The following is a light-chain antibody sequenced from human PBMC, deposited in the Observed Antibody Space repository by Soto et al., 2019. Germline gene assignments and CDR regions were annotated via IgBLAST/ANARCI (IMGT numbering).Light chain of an antibody. CDR3: SSYTSSSTL. CDR1: SSDVGGYNY. Sequence: QSALTQPASVSGSPGQSITISCTGTSSDVGGYNYVSWYQQHPGKAPKLMIYAVTDRPSGVSSRFSGSKSANTASLTISGLQAEDEADYYCSSYTSSSTLFGTGTEVTVL. CDR2: AVT. J-gene: IGLJ1*01. V-gene: IGLV2-14*01.